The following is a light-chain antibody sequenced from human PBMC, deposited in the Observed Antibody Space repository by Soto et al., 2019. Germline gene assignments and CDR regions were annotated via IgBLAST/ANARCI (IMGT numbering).Light chain of an antibody. V-gene: IGLV2-8*01. J-gene: IGLJ3*02. CDR3: SSYAGRTNPWV. CDR2: EVS. CDR1: SSDVGGYNY. Sequence: QSALTQPPSASGSPGQSVTISCTGTSSDVGGYNYVCWYQQHPGKAPKLMISEVSKRPSGVPDRFSGSKSGNTASLTVSGLQAEDEGDYYCSSYAGRTNPWVSGRGPKVPS.